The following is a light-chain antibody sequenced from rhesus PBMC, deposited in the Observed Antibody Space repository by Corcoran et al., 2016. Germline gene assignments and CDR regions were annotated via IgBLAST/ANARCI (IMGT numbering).Light chain of an antibody. Sequence: QAAMTQPLSVDKSLGLSVSISCTGTSSDIGGYNCVSLYKQPSGTDPRLLLYDVGKRPSGVSDRVSGSKSGNTASLTISVLQAEDEADYYCCSDRSGSTYIFGAGTRLTVL. V-gene: IGLV2S9*01. CDR2: DVG. J-gene: IGLJ1*01. CDR3: CSDRSGSTYI. CDR1: SSDIGGYNC.